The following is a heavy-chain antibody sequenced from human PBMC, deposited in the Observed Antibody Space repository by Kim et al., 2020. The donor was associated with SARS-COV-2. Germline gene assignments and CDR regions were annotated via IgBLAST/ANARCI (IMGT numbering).Heavy chain of an antibody. D-gene: IGHD3-16*02. Sequence: SETLSLTCTVSGGSISSYYWSWIRQPPGKGLEWIGYIYYSGSTNYNPSLKSRVTISVDTYKNQFSLKLSSVTAADTAVYYCARAQGDMITFGGVITSWFDPWGQGTLVTVSS. CDR3: ARAQGDMITFGGVITSWFDP. V-gene: IGHV4-59*01. CDR2: IYYSGST. J-gene: IGHJ5*02. CDR1: GGSISSYY.